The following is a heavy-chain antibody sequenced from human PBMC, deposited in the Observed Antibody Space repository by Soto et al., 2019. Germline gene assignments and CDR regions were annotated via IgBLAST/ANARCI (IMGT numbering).Heavy chain of an antibody. V-gene: IGHV3-49*04. CDR2: IRSKAYGGTT. Sequence: PGGSLRLSCTASGFTFGDYAMSWVRQAPGKGLEWVGFIRSKAYGGTTEYAASVKGRFTISRDDSKSIAYLQMNSLKTEDTAVYYCTRDYSFCSSTSCYRFGWFDPWGQGTLVTVSS. CDR3: TRDYSFCSSTSCYRFGWFDP. D-gene: IGHD2-2*02. CDR1: GFTFGDYA. J-gene: IGHJ5*02.